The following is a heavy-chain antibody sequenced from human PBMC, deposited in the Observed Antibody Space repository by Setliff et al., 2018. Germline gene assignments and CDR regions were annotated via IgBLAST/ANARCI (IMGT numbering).Heavy chain of an antibody. CDR3: VRGPGPSVVVAMPFDR. J-gene: IGHJ4*02. Sequence: ASVKVSCKASGYTFTSYGVSWVRQAPGQGLEWMGWISAYNGNINYAQKFQGRVTMTTDTYTTTVYMEVASLRSDDTAVYYCVRGPGPSVVVAMPFDRWGQGTLVTVSS. V-gene: IGHV1-18*01. CDR2: ISAYNGNI. CDR1: GYTFTSYG. D-gene: IGHD5-12*01.